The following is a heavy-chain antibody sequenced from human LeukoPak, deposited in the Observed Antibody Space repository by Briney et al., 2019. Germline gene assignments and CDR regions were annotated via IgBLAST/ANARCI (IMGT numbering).Heavy chain of an antibody. CDR1: GFTFSSYA. D-gene: IGHD6-19*01. V-gene: IGHV3-23*01. J-gene: IGHJ5*02. Sequence: PGGSLRLSCAASGFTFSSYAMSWVRQAPGKGLEWVSAISGSGGSTYYADSVKGRFTISRDNSKNTLYLQMNSLRAEDTAVYYCAKVLRGSSGSNWFDPWGQGTLVTVSS. CDR3: AKVLRGSSGSNWFDP. CDR2: ISGSGGST.